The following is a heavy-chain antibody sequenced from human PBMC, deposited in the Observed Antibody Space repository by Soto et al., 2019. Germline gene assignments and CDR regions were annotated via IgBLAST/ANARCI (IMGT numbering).Heavy chain of an antibody. CDR2: MNPNSGNT. CDR3: ARCEPPEGRQLGPACAFDI. J-gene: IGHJ3*02. V-gene: IGHV1-8*01. Sequence: QVQLVQSGAEVKKPGASVKVSCKASGYTFTSYDINWVRQATGQGLEWMGWMNPNSGNTGYAQKFQGRVTMTRNTSISTAYMELSSLRSEDTAVYYCARCEPPEGRQLGPACAFDIWGQGTMVTVSS. D-gene: IGHD6-6*01. CDR1: GYTFTSYD.